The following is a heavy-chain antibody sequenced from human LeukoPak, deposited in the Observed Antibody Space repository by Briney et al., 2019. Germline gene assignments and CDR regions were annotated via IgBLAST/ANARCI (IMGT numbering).Heavy chain of an antibody. J-gene: IGHJ3*02. CDR3: ARQGHRSYYYDSSGYYPDAFDI. CDR2: IYYSGST. Sequence: GSLRLSCAASGFTFSSYSMNWVRQAPGKGLEWIGSIYYSGSTYYNPSLKSRVTISVDTSKNQFSLKLSSVTAADTAVYYCARQGHRSYYYDSSGYYPDAFDIWGQGTMVTVSS. CDR1: GFTFSSYSMN. V-gene: IGHV4-39*01. D-gene: IGHD3-22*01.